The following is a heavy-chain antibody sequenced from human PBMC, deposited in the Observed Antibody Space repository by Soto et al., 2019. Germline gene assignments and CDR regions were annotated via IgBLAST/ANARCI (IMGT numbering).Heavy chain of an antibody. V-gene: IGHV3-30*18. CDR3: AKDPHDFSGMDV. D-gene: IGHD3-3*01. J-gene: IGHJ6*02. CDR2: ISYDGSNK. Sequence: PGGSLRLSCAASGFTFSSYGMHWVRQAPGKGLEWVAVISYDGSNKYYADSVKGRFTISRDNSKNTLYLQMNSLRAEDTAVYYCAKDPHDFSGMDVWGQGTTVTVSS. CDR1: GFTFSSYG.